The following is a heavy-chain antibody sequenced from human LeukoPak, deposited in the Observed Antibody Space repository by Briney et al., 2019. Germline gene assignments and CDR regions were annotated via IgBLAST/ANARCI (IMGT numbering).Heavy chain of an antibody. J-gene: IGHJ3*01. CDR2: ISAYSGNT. V-gene: IGHV1-18*01. CDR3: ARDRNHAFDF. CDR1: GYTFTING. Sequence: ASVKVSCKASGYTFTINGISWVRQAPGQGLEWMGWISAYSGNTNYAQRLQGRVTMTTDTSTTTVYMELRSLRSDDTAVYYCARDRNHAFDFWGQGTMVTVSS.